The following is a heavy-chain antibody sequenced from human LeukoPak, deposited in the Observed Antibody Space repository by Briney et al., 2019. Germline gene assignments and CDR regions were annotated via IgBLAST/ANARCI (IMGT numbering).Heavy chain of an antibody. CDR3: AREAHMDDWLSKNSYYYYYYMDV. J-gene: IGHJ6*03. CDR1: GFTFSNYW. V-gene: IGHV3-7*01. D-gene: IGHD3-9*01. CDR2: IKQDGSEK. Sequence: GGSLRLSCVASGFTFSNYWMSWVRQAPGKGLEWVANIKQDGSEKYYVDSVKGRFTISRDNAKNSLYLQMNSLRAEDTAVYYCAREAHMDDWLSKNSYYYYYYMDVWGKGTTVTVSS.